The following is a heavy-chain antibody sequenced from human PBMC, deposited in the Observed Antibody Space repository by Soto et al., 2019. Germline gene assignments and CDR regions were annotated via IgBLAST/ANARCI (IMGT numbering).Heavy chain of an antibody. CDR2: VYSGGIT. Sequence: GGSLRLSCAVSGLTVSANFMSWVRQAPGKGLEWVSVVYSGGITNYADSVKGRFTISRDNSKNKPYLQLNSLRAEDTAVYYCARVSCSSTSCYGIDYWGQGTPVTVSS. D-gene: IGHD2-2*01. CDR1: GLTVSANF. V-gene: IGHV3-66*01. J-gene: IGHJ4*02. CDR3: ARVSCSSTSCYGIDY.